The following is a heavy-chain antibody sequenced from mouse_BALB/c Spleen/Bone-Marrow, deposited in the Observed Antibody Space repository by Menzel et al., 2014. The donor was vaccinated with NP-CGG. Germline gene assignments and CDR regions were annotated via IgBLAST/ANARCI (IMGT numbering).Heavy chain of an antibody. D-gene: IGHD2-2*01. CDR3: ATIYYGYDGYFDV. V-gene: IGHV3-6*02. J-gene: IGHJ1*01. CDR2: ISYDGSN. Sequence: EVKLVESGPGLVKPSQSLSLTCSVTGYSITSGYYWNWIRQLPGNKLEWMGYISYDGSNNYNPSLKNRISITRDTSKNQFFLKLNSVTTEDTATYYCATIYYGYDGYFDVWGAGTTVTVSS. CDR1: GYSITSGYY.